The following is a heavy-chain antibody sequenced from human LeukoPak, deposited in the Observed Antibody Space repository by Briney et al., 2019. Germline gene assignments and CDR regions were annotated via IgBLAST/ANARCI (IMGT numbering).Heavy chain of an antibody. CDR3: AREVGA. J-gene: IGHJ4*02. Sequence: GGSLRLSCTVSGIDFSSNYISWVRQAPGKGLEWVSVTYVSGNTYYPDSVKGRFIVSRDNSKNTLYLEMNSLRVEDTGVYYCAREVGAGGQGTLVTVSS. D-gene: IGHD1-26*01. V-gene: IGHV3-66*01. CDR2: TYVSGNT. CDR1: GIDFSSNY.